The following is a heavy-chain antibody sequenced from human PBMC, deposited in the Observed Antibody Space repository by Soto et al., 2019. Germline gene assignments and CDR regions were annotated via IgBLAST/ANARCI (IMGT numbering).Heavy chain of an antibody. CDR2: IWPGDSDT. D-gene: IGHD2-15*01. CDR1: GYSFTSYW. CDR3: ATLDCAGGSCFPFDH. Sequence: ESLKISCKASGYSFTSYWIGWVRQMPGKGLEYMGIIWPGDSDTRYSPSFQGQVTMSVDKSINTAYLQWRSLKASDTAMYYCATLDCAGGSCFPFDHWGQGSLVTVSS. V-gene: IGHV5-51*01. J-gene: IGHJ4*02.